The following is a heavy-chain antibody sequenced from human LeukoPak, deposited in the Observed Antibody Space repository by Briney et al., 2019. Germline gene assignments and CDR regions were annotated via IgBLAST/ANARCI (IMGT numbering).Heavy chain of an antibody. V-gene: IGHV1-8*01. CDR1: GYTFTSYD. Sequence: ASVKVSCKASGYTFTSYDINWVRQATGQGLEWMGWMNPNSGNTGYAQKFQGRVTMTRDTSISTAYMELNSLSSDDTAVYYCARGAGSGTYRRFDFWGQGTLVTVSS. J-gene: IGHJ4*02. CDR2: MNPNSGNT. D-gene: IGHD3-10*01. CDR3: ARGAGSGTYRRFDF.